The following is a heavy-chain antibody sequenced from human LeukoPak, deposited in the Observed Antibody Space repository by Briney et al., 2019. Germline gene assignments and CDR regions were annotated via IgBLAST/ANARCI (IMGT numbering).Heavy chain of an antibody. V-gene: IGHV4-30-2*01. CDR3: ARADPLVPAFDY. J-gene: IGHJ4*02. CDR1: GGSISSGGYS. CDR2: IYHSGST. D-gene: IGHD2-2*01. Sequence: SETLSLTCAVSGGSISSGGYSWSWIRQPPGKDLEWIGYIYHSGSTYYNPSLKSRVTISVDRSKNQFSLKLSSVTAADTAVYYCARADPLVPAFDYWGQGTLVTVSS.